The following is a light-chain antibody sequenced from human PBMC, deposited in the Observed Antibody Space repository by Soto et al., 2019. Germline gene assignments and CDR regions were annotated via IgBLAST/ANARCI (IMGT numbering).Light chain of an antibody. V-gene: IGKV1-33*01. CDR1: QSISSY. CDR3: QQYDNLPIT. Sequence: DIHMTHSPSSLSASLGEIVAITCRASQSISSYLNWYQQKPGKAPKLLIYDASNLETGVPSRFSGSGSGTDFTFTISSLQPEDIATYYCQQYDNLPITFGQGTRLEIK. J-gene: IGKJ5*01. CDR2: DAS.